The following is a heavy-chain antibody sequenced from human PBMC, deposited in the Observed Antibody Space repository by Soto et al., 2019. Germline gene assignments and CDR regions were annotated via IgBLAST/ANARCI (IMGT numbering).Heavy chain of an antibody. D-gene: IGHD3-3*01. CDR2: FDPEDGAT. V-gene: IGHV1-24*01. Sequence: GASVKVSCKVSEHTVTDFSMHWVRLAPGRRHEWMGRFDPEDGATVYAEKFQGRLTMTEDTSTDTAYMELSSLRYEDTAVYYCATENTRRGLTLFGVVIAALYYWGQGTLVTVSS. CDR3: ATENTRRGLTLFGVVIAALYY. J-gene: IGHJ4*02. CDR1: EHTVTDFS.